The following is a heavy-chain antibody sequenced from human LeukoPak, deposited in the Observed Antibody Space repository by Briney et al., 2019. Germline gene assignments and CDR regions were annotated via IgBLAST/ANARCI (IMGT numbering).Heavy chain of an antibody. Sequence: PSETLSLTCTVSGASISSTIYYWGWIRQPPGKGLEWIGSVFYSENTYYNPSLKSRVTISVDTSKNQFSLNLNSVTAADTAVYFCASGHWVTPFDYWGQGTLVPVSS. CDR3: ASGHWVTPFDY. CDR1: GASISSTIYY. CDR2: VFYSENT. J-gene: IGHJ4*02. V-gene: IGHV4-39*07. D-gene: IGHD2-21*02.